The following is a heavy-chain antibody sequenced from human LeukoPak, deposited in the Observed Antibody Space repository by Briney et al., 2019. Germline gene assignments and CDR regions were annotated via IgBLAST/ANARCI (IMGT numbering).Heavy chain of an antibody. Sequence: ASVKVSCKASGYTFTGYYMHWVRQAPGQGLEWMGWINPNSGGTNYAQKSQGRVTMTRATSISTAYMELSRLRSDDTAVYYCARDLSDSSSWYPHDAFDIWGQGTMVTVSS. CDR2: INPNSGGT. CDR1: GYTFTGYY. CDR3: ARDLSDSSSWYPHDAFDI. D-gene: IGHD6-13*01. V-gene: IGHV1-2*02. J-gene: IGHJ3*02.